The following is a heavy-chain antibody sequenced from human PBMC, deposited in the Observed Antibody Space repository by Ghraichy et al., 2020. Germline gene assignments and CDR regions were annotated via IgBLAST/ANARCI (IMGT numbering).Heavy chain of an antibody. CDR2: TSGSGVSA. Sequence: GESLNISCSASGFYFSSYAMSWVRQAPGGGLEWVSSTSGSGVSAYSAVSVRGRFTISRDNSKATLYLQMDSLRAEDTAMYFCAKNLPVGDYGSGYYYFDNWGRGPLVTVSS. J-gene: IGHJ4*02. V-gene: IGHV3-23*01. CDR3: AKNLPVGDYGSGYYYFDN. CDR1: GFYFSSYA. D-gene: IGHD3-10*01.